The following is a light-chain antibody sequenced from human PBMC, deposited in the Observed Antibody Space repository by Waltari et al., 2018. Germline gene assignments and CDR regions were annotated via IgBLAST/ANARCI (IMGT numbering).Light chain of an antibody. CDR2: GAS. V-gene: IGKV3-20*01. CDR1: QTVRTTY. Sequence: EIVLTQSPGTLSFSPGERATLSCRASQTVRTTYLAWYQQKPGQAPTLISYGASSRATGIPDRFSGSGYGTDFSLTISSLEPEDFAVYYCQQYDISPLTFGGGTKVEIK. J-gene: IGKJ4*01. CDR3: QQYDISPLT.